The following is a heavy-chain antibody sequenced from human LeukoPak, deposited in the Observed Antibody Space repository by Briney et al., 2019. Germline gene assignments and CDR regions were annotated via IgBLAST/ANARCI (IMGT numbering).Heavy chain of an antibody. D-gene: IGHD2-2*01. CDR2: INWNGGST. V-gene: IGHV3-20*04. CDR1: GFTFDDYG. Sequence: GGSLRLSCATSGFTFDDYGMSWVRQAPGKGLEWVSGINWNGGSTGYADCVKGRFTISRDNAKNSLYLQMNSLRAEDTALYYCARGETVPEYFDYWGQGTLVTVSS. CDR3: ARGETVPEYFDY. J-gene: IGHJ4*02.